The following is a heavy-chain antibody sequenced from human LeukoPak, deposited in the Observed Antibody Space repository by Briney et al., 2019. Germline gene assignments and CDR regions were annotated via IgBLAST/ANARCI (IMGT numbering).Heavy chain of an antibody. CDR2: INHSGST. J-gene: IGHJ5*02. CDR3: ARDPLTIFGVVINGNWFDP. CDR1: GGSFSGYY. Sequence: SETLSLTCAVYGGSFSGYYWSWIRQPPGKGLEWIGEINHSGSTNYNPSLKSRVTISVDTSKNQFSLKLSSVTAADTAVYYCARDPLTIFGVVINGNWFDPWGQGTLVTVSS. V-gene: IGHV4-34*01. D-gene: IGHD3-3*01.